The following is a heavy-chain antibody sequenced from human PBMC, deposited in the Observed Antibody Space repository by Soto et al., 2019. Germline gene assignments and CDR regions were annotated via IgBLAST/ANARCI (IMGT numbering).Heavy chain of an antibody. D-gene: IGHD1-26*01. V-gene: IGHV4-59*01. Sequence: PSETLSLTCTVSGGSISSYYWSWIRQPPGKGLEWIGYIYYSGSTNYNPSLKSRVTISVDTSKNQFSLKLSSVTAADTAVYYCARSRTGSDGMDVWGQGTTVTVSS. CDR2: IYYSGST. J-gene: IGHJ6*02. CDR1: GGSISSYY. CDR3: ARSRTGSDGMDV.